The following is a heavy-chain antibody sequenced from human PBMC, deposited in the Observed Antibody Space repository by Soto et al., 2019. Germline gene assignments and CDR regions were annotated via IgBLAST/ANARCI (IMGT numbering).Heavy chain of an antibody. CDR2: IWYDGSNK. V-gene: IGHV3-33*08. Sequence: GGSLRLSCAASGFTFSSYGMHWVRQAPGKGLEWVAVIWYDGSNKYYADSVKGRFTISRDNSKNTLYLQMNSLRAEDTAVYYCARERRPDAFDIWGQGTMVTVSS. J-gene: IGHJ3*02. CDR1: GFTFSSYG. CDR3: ARERRPDAFDI. D-gene: IGHD6-6*01.